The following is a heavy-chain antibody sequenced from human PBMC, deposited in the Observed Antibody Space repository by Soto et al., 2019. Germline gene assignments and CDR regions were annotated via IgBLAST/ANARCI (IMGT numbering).Heavy chain of an antibody. CDR1: GFTFSSYP. Sequence: PGESLKISCAASGFTFSSYPMHWVRQAPGKGLEWVAVISYDGSNKYYADSVKGRFTISRDNSKNTLYLQMNSLRAEGTAVYYCARDGANYYGSGENYYFGMDVWGQGTTVTVSS. CDR3: ARDGANYYGSGENYYFGMDV. V-gene: IGHV3-30-3*01. J-gene: IGHJ6*02. CDR2: ISYDGSNK. D-gene: IGHD3-10*01.